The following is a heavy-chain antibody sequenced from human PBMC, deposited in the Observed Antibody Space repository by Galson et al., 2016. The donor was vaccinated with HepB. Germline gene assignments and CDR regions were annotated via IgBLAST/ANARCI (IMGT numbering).Heavy chain of an antibody. D-gene: IGHD3-3*01. Sequence: SLRLSCAASGFTVSSNYMRWVRQAPGKGLEWVSNISGSGGSTYYADSVKGRFTISRDNSKNILYLQMNSLRGEDTAVYYCAKDVYYDLWSGYRADAFDIWGQGTMVTVSS. J-gene: IGHJ3*02. CDR2: ISGSGGST. CDR3: AKDVYYDLWSGYRADAFDI. V-gene: IGHV3-23*01. CDR1: GFTVSSNY.